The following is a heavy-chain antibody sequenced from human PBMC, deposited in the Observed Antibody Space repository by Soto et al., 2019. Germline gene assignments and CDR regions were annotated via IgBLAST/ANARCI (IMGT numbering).Heavy chain of an antibody. V-gene: IGHV3-33*08. CDR2: IWYDGSNK. J-gene: IGHJ4*02. Sequence: PGGSLRLSCVASGFDLTSSRMNWVRQAPGKGLEWVAVIWYDGSNKYYADSVKGRFTISRDNSKNTLYLQMNSLRAEDTAVYYCARAARYCSGGSCFPFDYWGQGTLVTVSS. CDR1: GFDLTSSR. D-gene: IGHD2-15*01. CDR3: ARAARYCSGGSCFPFDY.